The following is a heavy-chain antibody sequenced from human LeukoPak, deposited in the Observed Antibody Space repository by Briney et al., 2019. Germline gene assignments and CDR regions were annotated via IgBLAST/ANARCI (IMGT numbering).Heavy chain of an antibody. D-gene: IGHD3-10*01. J-gene: IGHJ5*02. CDR3: ARGYYYGSGSYLAGFDP. CDR2: MNPNSGNT. Sequence: GASVKVSCKASGYTFTSYDINWVRQATGQGLEWMGWMNPNSGNTGYAQKFQGRVTITRNTSISIAYMELSSLRSEDTAVYYCARGYYYGSGSYLAGFDPWGQGTLVTVSS. CDR1: GYTFTSYD. V-gene: IGHV1-8*03.